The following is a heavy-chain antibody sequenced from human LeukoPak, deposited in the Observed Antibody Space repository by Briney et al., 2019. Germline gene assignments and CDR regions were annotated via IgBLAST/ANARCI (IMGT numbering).Heavy chain of an antibody. J-gene: IGHJ4*02. D-gene: IGHD6-19*01. CDR3: ARGIAVAALSPNEDFDY. Sequence: ASVKVSCKASGYTFTSYGISWVRQAPGQGLEWMGWISACNGNTNYAQKLQGRVTMTTDTSTSTAYMELRSLRSDDTAVYYCARGIAVAALSPNEDFDYWGQGTLVTVSS. CDR1: GYTFTSYG. V-gene: IGHV1-18*01. CDR2: ISACNGNT.